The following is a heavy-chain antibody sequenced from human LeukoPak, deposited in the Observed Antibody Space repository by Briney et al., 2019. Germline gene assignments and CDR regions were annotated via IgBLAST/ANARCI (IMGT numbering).Heavy chain of an antibody. V-gene: IGHV3-30*18. Sequence: PGGSLRLSCAASGFTFSSYEMNWVRQPPGKGLEWVALISFDGSEKYYAESVKGRFTISRDNSKNTLYLQMNSVRVEDTALYFCAKDVKMFRGPMIMRHFDYWGQGSLVTVSS. J-gene: IGHJ4*02. CDR1: GFTFSSYE. D-gene: IGHD3-10*01. CDR2: ISFDGSEK. CDR3: AKDVKMFRGPMIMRHFDY.